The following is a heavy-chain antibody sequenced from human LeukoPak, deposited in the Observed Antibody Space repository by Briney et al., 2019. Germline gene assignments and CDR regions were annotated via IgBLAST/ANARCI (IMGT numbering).Heavy chain of an antibody. V-gene: IGHV3-33*01. CDR2: IWHDASHT. Sequence: PGRYLILYCAATQLCLSPYAMHWLHQAPGKGLEWVALIWHDASHTFYTDSMKGHLTISRDNSENTVYLQLNSLKGEDTAVYYCAREIFGSGSYPDYWGQGTLVTVSS. CDR3: AREIFGSGSYPDY. J-gene: IGHJ4*02. D-gene: IGHD3-10*01. CDR1: QLCLSPYA.